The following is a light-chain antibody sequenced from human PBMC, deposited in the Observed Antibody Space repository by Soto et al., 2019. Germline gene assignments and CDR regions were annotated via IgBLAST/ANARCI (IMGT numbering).Light chain of an antibody. CDR3: QQYNSYSPIT. CDR2: DAS. J-gene: IGKJ5*01. V-gene: IGKV1-5*01. Sequence: DSQMTQSTSTLSASVVDRVIITCRASQSISSWLAWYQQKPGKAPKLLIYDASSLESGVPSRFSGSGSGTEFTLTISSLQPDDFATYYCQQYNSYSPITFGQGTRLEIK. CDR1: QSISSW.